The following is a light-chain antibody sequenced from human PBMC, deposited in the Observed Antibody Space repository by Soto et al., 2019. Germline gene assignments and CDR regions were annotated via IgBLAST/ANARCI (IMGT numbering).Light chain of an antibody. J-gene: IGLJ2*01. CDR3: AAWDDSLNGVL. CDR2: GNN. Sequence: QSALTQPPSASGTPGQRVTLSCSGGASNIGSNSVTWYQQLPGTAPKLVLFGNNQRPSGVPDRISGSRSGTSASLAISGLQSEDAADYYCAAWDDSLNGVLFGGGTKVDRP. V-gene: IGLV1-44*01. CDR1: ASNIGSNS.